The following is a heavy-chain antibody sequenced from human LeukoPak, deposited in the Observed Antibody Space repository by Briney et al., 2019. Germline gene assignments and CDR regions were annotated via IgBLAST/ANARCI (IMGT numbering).Heavy chain of an antibody. CDR3: AKRSDYGDNWNYFDY. CDR1: GFTFSIHG. J-gene: IGHJ4*02. CDR2: ISGRDSGT. Sequence: PGGSLRLSCAASGFTFSIHGMSWVRQAPGKGLEWVSAISGRDSGTCYADSVKGRFTISRDNSKNTLYLQMNTLRAEDTAVYYCAKRSDYGDNWNYFDYWGQGTLVTVSS. V-gene: IGHV3-23*01. D-gene: IGHD4-23*01.